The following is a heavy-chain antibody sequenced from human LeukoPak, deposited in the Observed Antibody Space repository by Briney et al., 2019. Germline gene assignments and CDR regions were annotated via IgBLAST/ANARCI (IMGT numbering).Heavy chain of an antibody. CDR1: GFTFSSYA. D-gene: IGHD1-26*01. CDR3: ARAGVGEGFDY. J-gene: IGHJ4*02. Sequence: GGSLRLSCAASGFTFSSYAMHWVRQAPGKGLEWVAVISYDGSNKYYADSVKGRFTISRDNSKSTLYLQMNSLRAEDTAVYYCARAGVGEGFDYWGQGTLVTVSS. V-gene: IGHV3-30*14. CDR2: ISYDGSNK.